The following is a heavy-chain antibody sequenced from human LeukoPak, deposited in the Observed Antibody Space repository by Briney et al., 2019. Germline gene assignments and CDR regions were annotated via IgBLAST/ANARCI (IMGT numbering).Heavy chain of an antibody. CDR2: ICTSGST. J-gene: IGHJ3*02. D-gene: IGHD2-15*01. CDR1: GDSISSYY. Sequence: SETLSLTCTVSGDSISSYYWSWIRQPPGEGLGRSWYICTSGSTNYKPSLKSRVTISVDTSKNQFSLKLSSVTAADTAVYYCARGRYCSADICSGGDAFDIWGQGTMVSVSS. CDR3: ARGRYCSADICSGGDAFDI. V-gene: IGHV4-4*09.